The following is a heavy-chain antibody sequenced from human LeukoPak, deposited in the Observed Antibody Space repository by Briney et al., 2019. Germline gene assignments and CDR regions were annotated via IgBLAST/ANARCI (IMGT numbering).Heavy chain of an antibody. Sequence: GGSLRLSCAAAGFTFTNYAMSWVRQAPGKGLEWVSSIGGGTTSTYYADSVKGRFTISRDNSKNSLYTQMNSLRAEDTAVYYCAKGESGWPYYFDYWGQGTLVTVSS. CDR2: IGGGTTST. CDR3: AKGESGWPYYFDY. CDR1: GFTFTNYA. D-gene: IGHD6-19*01. J-gene: IGHJ4*02. V-gene: IGHV3-23*01.